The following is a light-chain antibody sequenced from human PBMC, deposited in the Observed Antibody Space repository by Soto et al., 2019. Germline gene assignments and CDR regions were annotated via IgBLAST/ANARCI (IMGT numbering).Light chain of an antibody. CDR2: GAS. CDR1: QSVSSD. CDR3: QQYGSSLT. Sequence: EIVLTQSPATLSLSPGERATLSCRASQSVSSDLAWYQQKPGQAPRLVIYGASSRATGIPDRFSGSGSGTDFTLTISRLEPEDFAVYYCQQYGSSLTFGQGTKVDIK. J-gene: IGKJ1*01. V-gene: IGKV3-20*01.